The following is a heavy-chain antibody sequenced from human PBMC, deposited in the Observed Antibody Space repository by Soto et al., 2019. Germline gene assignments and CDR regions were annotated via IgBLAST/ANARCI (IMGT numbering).Heavy chain of an antibody. D-gene: IGHD5-18*01. CDR1: GFAFSSYA. J-gene: IGHJ6*02. CDR3: ARDPEHTAMVRPYYYGMDV. V-gene: IGHV3-21*01. CDR2: ISSSSSYI. Sequence: GGSLRLFCAASGFAFSSYAMNWVRQAPGKGLEWVSSISSSSSYIYYADSVKGRFTISRDNAKNSLYLQMNSLRAEDTAVYYCARDPEHTAMVRPYYYGMDVWGQGTTVTVSS.